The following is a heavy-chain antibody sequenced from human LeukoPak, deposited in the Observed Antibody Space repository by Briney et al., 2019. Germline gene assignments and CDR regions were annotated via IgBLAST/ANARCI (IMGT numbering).Heavy chain of an antibody. CDR2: ISRSSSPI. D-gene: IGHD4-11*01. CDR3: ARSFNYVGWFDP. CDR1: GFSFSDYS. J-gene: IGHJ5*02. V-gene: IGHV3-48*01. Sequence: HPGGSLRLSCAASGFSFSDYSMNWVRQAPGKGLEWVSYISRSSSPIYYADSVKGRFTISRDTAKNSLYLQMNSLRAEDTAVYYCARSFNYVGWFDPWGQGTLVTVSS.